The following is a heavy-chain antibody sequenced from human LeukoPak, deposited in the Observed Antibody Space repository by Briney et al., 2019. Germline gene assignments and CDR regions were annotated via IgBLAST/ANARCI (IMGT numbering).Heavy chain of an antibody. CDR2: VYHSGST. Sequence: SETLSLTCTISGGSSSSSSYYWGWIRQAPGKGLEWIGEVYHSGSTNYNPSLKSRVTISVDTSKNQFSLKLTSVTAADTAVYYCAFGGYYYYIDVWGKGTTVTISS. V-gene: IGHV4-39*07. CDR3: AFGGYYYYIDV. CDR1: GGSSSSSSYY. J-gene: IGHJ6*03. D-gene: IGHD3-16*01.